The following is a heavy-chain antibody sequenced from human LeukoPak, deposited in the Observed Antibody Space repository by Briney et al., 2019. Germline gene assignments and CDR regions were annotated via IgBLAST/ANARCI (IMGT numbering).Heavy chain of an antibody. CDR2: IAYDGNDK. D-gene: IGHD4-17*01. CDR1: GFTFSSYD. CDR3: AKSRDGDAPPFDY. J-gene: IGHJ4*02. Sequence: GGSLRLSCAASGFTFSSYDIHWVRQAPGKGPEWVAVIAYDGNDKFYAESVKGRFTISRDNSKNTVHLQMNSLRPEDTAVYYCAKSRDGDAPPFDYWGQGTVVTVSS. V-gene: IGHV3-30*19.